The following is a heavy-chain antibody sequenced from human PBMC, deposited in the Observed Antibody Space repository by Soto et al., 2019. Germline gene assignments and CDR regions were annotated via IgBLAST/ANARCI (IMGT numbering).Heavy chain of an antibody. Sequence: QVQLQESGPGLVKPSQTLSLTCTVSGDSISSGGYYWSWLRQHPGKGLEWIGYIYYSGSTYYNPALKSRVTRSLDTSRSQFSLKLSSLTAADTAVYYCARGPSGGNWYSGWGQGTLVTVSS. CDR2: IYYSGST. D-gene: IGHD2-15*01. CDR1: GDSISSGGYY. J-gene: IGHJ4*02. CDR3: ARGPSGGNWYSG. V-gene: IGHV4-31*03.